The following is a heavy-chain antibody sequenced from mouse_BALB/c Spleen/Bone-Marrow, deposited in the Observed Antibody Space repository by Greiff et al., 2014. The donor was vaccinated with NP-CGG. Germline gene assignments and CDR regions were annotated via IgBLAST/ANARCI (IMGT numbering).Heavy chain of an antibody. V-gene: IGHV1-54*03. CDR1: GYAFTNYL. Sequence: QVQLQQSGAELVRPGTSVKVSCKASGYAFTNYLIEWVKQRPGQGLEWIGVINPGSGGTNYNEKFKGKVTLTADKSSSTAYMQLSSLTSGDSAVYFCARKRRGTTVVDGFDYWGQGTTLTVSS. CDR2: INPGSGGT. J-gene: IGHJ2*01. D-gene: IGHD1-1*01. CDR3: ARKRRGTTVVDGFDY.